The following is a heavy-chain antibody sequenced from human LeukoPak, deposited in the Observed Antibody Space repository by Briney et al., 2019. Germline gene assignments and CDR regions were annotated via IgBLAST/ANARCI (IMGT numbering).Heavy chain of an antibody. V-gene: IGHV4-34*01. J-gene: IGHJ4*02. Sequence: KPSETLSLTCAVYGGSFSGYYWSWIRQPPGKGLEWIGEINHRGRTNYNPSLKSRVTISVDTSKNQFSLKLTSVTAADTAVYYCARTVSVGLDYWGQGTLVTVSS. CDR3: ARTVSVGLDY. D-gene: IGHD5/OR15-5a*01. CDR1: GGSFSGYY. CDR2: INHRGRT.